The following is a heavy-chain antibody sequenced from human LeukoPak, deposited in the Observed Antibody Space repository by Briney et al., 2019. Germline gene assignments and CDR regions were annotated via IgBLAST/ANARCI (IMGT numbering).Heavy chain of an antibody. J-gene: IGHJ4*02. CDR1: GGSFGGYY. CDR3: ARWNYDNSSGYRGFDY. D-gene: IGHD3-22*01. CDR2: INLSGTT. V-gene: IGHV4-34*01. Sequence: SETLSLTCAVDGGSFGGYYWSWVRQPPGKGLEWIGVINLSGTTNYNPSLKSRVTISVDTSKNQFSLKLSSVTVADTAVYYCARWNYDNSSGYRGFDYWGQGPLIPVSS.